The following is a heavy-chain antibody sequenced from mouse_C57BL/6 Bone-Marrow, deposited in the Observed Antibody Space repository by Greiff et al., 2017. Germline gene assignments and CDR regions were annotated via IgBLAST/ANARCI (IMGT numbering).Heavy chain of an antibody. V-gene: IGHV1-54*01. CDR1: GYAFTNYL. D-gene: IGHD2-2*01. CDR3: ARSYYGYDGLFAY. Sequence: QVQLQQSGAELVRPGTSVKVSCKASGYAFTNYLIEWVKQRPGQGLEWIGVINPGSGGTNYNEKFKGKATLTAAKSSSTAYMQLSSLTSEDSAVYFCARSYYGYDGLFAYGGQGTLVTVSA. CDR2: INPGSGGT. J-gene: IGHJ3*01.